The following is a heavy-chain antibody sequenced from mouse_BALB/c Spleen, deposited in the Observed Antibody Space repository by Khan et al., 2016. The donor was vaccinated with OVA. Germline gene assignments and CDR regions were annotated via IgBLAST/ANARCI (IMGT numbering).Heavy chain of an antibody. CDR1: GFTFSSYT. Sequence: EVELVESGGGVVQPGGSLKLSCVASGFTFSSYTMSWVRQTPEKRLEWVAFISDGGGSTYYTDTVKGRFTIARDNANNTLYLQMSSLKSEDTAMYYCTRGIRQGYYYAMDYWGQGTSVTVSS. CDR3: TRGIRQGYYYAMDY. J-gene: IGHJ4*01. CDR2: ISDGGGST. V-gene: IGHV5-12-2*01. D-gene: IGHD2-12*01.